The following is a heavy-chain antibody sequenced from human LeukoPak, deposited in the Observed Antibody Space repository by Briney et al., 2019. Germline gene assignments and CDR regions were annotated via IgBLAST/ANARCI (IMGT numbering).Heavy chain of an antibody. V-gene: IGHV4-59*12. CDR1: GVSINTYF. CDR2: VYYNGIT. D-gene: IGHD6-25*01. J-gene: IGHJ5*02. CDR3: ARVHEEGVASEFFWFDP. Sequence: SETLSLTCTVSGVSINTYFWSWIRQPPGKGLEWTGYVYYNGITNYNPSLKSRVSISLDTSKNQFSLKLSSVTAADTAVYYCARVHEEGVASEFFWFDPWGQGTLVTVSS.